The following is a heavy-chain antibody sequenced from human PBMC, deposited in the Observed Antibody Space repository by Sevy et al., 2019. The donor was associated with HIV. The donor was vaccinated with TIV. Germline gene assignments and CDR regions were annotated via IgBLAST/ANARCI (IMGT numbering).Heavy chain of an antibody. CDR1: GFTFSSYW. CDR2: INSDGSST. J-gene: IGHJ6*02. CDR3: ARGLDYDFWSGYYFNYYYGMDV. D-gene: IGHD3-3*01. Sequence: GGSLRLSCAASGFTFSSYWMHWVRQAPGKGLVWVSRINSDGSSTSYADSVKGRFTISRDNAKNTLYLQMNSLRAEDTDVYYCARGLDYDFWSGYYFNYYYGMDVWGQGTTVTVSS. V-gene: IGHV3-74*01.